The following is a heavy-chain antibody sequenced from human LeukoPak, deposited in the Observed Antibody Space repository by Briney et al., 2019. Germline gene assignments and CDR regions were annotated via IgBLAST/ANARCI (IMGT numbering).Heavy chain of an antibody. D-gene: IGHD3-22*01. V-gene: IGHV3-30*03. Sequence: GGSLRLSCAASGFTFSSYGMHWVRQAPGKGLVWVAVISYDGGNKYYADSVKGRFTISRDNSKNTLYLQMNSLRAEDTAVYYCARDRELGTAIPRGYYDSSGYLGGYFDYWGQGTLVTVSS. CDR3: ARDRELGTAIPRGYYDSSGYLGGYFDY. J-gene: IGHJ4*02. CDR1: GFTFSSYG. CDR2: ISYDGGNK.